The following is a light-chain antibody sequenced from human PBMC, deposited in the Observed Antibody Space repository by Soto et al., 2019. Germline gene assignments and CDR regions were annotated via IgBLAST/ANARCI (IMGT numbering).Light chain of an antibody. CDR1: QTISSW. J-gene: IGKJ1*01. Sequence: DIQMTQSPSTLSGSVGDRVTITCRASQTISSWLAWYQQKPGKAPKLLIYKASTLKSVVPSRFSGSGSGTEFTLTISSLQPDDFATYYFQHYNSYSEAFGQGTKVELK. V-gene: IGKV1-5*03. CDR3: QHYNSYSEA. CDR2: KAS.